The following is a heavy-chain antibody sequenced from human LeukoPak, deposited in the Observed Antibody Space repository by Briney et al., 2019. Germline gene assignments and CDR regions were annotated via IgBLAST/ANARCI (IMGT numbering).Heavy chain of an antibody. J-gene: IGHJ4*02. CDR2: INHSGST. CDR1: GGSFSGYY. V-gene: IGHV4-34*01. Sequence: PSETLSLTCAVYGGSFSGYYWSWIRQPPGKGLEWIGEINHSGSTNYNPSLKSRVTISVDTSKNQFSLKLSSVTAADTAVYYCARGSPSSIAARPILDYWGQGTLVTVSS. CDR3: ARGSPSSIAARPILDY. D-gene: IGHD6-6*01.